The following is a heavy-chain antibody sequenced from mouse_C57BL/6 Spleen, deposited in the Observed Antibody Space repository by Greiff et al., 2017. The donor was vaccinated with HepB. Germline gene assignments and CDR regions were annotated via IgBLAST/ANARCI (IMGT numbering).Heavy chain of an antibody. J-gene: IGHJ1*03. V-gene: IGHV1-82*01. CDR3: ARSGRGWYFDV. CDR2: IYPGDGDT. D-gene: IGHD3-1*01. CDR1: GYAFSSSW. Sequence: QVQLQQSGPELVKPGASVKISCKASGYAFSSSWMNWVKQMPGKGLEWIGRIYPGDGDTNYNGKFKGKATLTADKSSSTAYMQLSSLTSEDCAVYFCARSGRGWYFDVWGTGTTVTVSS.